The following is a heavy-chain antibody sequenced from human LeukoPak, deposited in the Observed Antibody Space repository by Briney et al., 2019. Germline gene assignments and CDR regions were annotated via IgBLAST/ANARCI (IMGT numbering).Heavy chain of an antibody. Sequence: PSETLSLTCTVSGGSISSSSYYWGWIRQPPGKGLEWIGSIYYSGSTYYNPSLKSRVTISVDTSKYQFSLKLSSVTAADTAVYYCARDLVGTSGSYFDYWGQGTLVTVSS. CDR1: GGSISSSSYY. V-gene: IGHV4-39*07. CDR3: ARDLVGTSGSYFDY. CDR2: IYYSGST. D-gene: IGHD1-26*01. J-gene: IGHJ4*02.